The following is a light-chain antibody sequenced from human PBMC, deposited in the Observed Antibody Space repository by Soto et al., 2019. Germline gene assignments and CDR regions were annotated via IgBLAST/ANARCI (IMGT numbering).Light chain of an antibody. CDR3: QQYKNWPPLT. Sequence: EIVMTQSPATLSVSPGERATLSFRASKSVSYNLAWYQQKPGQGPRLLIYGAFTRATGIPARFSGSGSGTEFTLNISSLQSEDFAVYYCQQYKNWPPLTFGGGTKVEIK. J-gene: IGKJ4*01. CDR1: KSVSYN. V-gene: IGKV3-15*01. CDR2: GAF.